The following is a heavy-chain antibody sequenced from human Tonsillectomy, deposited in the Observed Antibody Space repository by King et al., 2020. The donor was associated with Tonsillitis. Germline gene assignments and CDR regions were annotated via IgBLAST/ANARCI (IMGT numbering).Heavy chain of an antibody. D-gene: IGHD3-3*01. CDR2: IIPILGIA. CDR3: ATGDFWDYYYYFMDV. V-gene: IGHV1-69*09. J-gene: IGHJ6*03. Sequence: QLVQSGAEVKKPGSSVKVSCKASGGTFSSYAFSWVRQAPGQGLEWMGRIIPILGIANYAQNFQGRVTITADKSTSTAYMELSSLRSEDTSVYYCATGDFWDYYYYFMDVWGKGTTVTVSS. CDR1: GGTFSSYA.